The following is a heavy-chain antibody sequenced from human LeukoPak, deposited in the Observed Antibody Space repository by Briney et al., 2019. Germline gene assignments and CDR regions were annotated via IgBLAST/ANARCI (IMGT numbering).Heavy chain of an antibody. CDR2: INHSGST. CDR3: ARHHSSWYGYFQH. Sequence: SETLSLTCAVYGETFIHNFWTWIRQPPGKGLEWIGQINHSGSTYYNPSLKSRVTILVDTSKNQYSLKLTSVTAADTAVYYCARHHSSWYGYFQHWGQGTLVTVSS. J-gene: IGHJ1*01. D-gene: IGHD6-13*01. CDR1: GETFIHNF. V-gene: IGHV4-34*01.